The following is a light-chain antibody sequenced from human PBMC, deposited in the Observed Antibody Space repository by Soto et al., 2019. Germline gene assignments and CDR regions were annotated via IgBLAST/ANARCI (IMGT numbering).Light chain of an antibody. J-gene: IGKJ2*01. Sequence: EIVLTQSPATLSLSPGERATLSCRASQSVSSYLAWYQQKPGQAPRLLIYDASNRVTGIPARFSGSGPGTDFTLTISSLEPEDFAVYYCLQRSNWQYTFGQGTKVEIK. CDR3: LQRSNWQYT. CDR2: DAS. CDR1: QSVSSY. V-gene: IGKV3D-11*02.